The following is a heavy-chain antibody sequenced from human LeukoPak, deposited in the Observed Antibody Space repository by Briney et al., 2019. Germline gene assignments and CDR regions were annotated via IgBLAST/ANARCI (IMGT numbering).Heavy chain of an antibody. CDR3: ATPYYYDSSGYYYWGAREDY. CDR1: GFALKSYS. D-gene: IGHD3-22*01. CDR2: ISYDGSNK. Sequence: GGSLRLSCAGSGFALKSYSLTWVRQAPGKGLEWVAVISYDGSNKYYADSVKGRFTISRDNSKNTLYLQMNSLRAEDTAVYYCATPYYYDSSGYYYWGAREDYWGQGTLVTVSS. J-gene: IGHJ4*02. V-gene: IGHV3-30*03.